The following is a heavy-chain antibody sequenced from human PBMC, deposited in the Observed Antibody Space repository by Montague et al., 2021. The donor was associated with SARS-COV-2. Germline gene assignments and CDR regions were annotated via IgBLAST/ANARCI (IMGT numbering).Heavy chain of an antibody. CDR3: ARLLRSCTNGVCRTYYYYALDV. CDR2: IYYSGST. V-gene: IGHV4-59*01. CDR1: GGSISGFY. J-gene: IGHJ6*02. Sequence: SETLSLTCTVYGGSISGFYWSWIRQPPGKGLEWIGEIYYSGSTKYNPSXXSRVAVSVDRSKNQVSLKLTSVTAADTAVYYCARLLRSCTNGVCRTYYYYALDVWGQGTTVTVSS. D-gene: IGHD2-8*01.